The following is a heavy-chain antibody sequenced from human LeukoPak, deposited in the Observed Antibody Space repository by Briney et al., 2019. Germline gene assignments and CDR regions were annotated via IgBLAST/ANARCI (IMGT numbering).Heavy chain of an antibody. CDR1: GGSIGSSSYY. J-gene: IGHJ4*02. CDR3: ARAIRIQLLWFGDHTPGYYFDY. D-gene: IGHD3-10*01. CDR2: IYYSGST. Sequence: SETLPLTCTVSGGSIGSSSYYWGWIRQPPGKGLEWIGSIYYSGSTYYNPSLKSRVTISVDTSKNQFSLKLSSVTAADTAVYYCARAIRIQLLWFGDHTPGYYFDYWGQGTLVTVSS. V-gene: IGHV4-39*07.